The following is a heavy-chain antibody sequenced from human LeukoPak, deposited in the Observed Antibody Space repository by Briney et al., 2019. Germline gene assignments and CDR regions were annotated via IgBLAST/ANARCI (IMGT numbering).Heavy chain of an antibody. V-gene: IGHV3-48*03. Sequence: LTGGSLRLSCAASGFTFSSYEMNWVRQAPGKGLEWVSYISSSGSTIYYADSVKGRFTISRDNSKNSLYLQMNSLRAEDTAVYYCARESYDILTVYYDAFGIWGQGTMVTVYS. CDR1: GFTFSSYE. CDR3: ARESYDILTVYYDAFGI. J-gene: IGHJ3*02. CDR2: ISSSGSTI. D-gene: IGHD3-9*01.